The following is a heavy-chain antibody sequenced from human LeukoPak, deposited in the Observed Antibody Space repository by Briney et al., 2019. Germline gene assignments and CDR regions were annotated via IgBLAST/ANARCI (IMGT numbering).Heavy chain of an antibody. CDR2: ISAYNGNT. CDR1: GYTFTSYG. V-gene: IGHV1-18*01. D-gene: IGHD5-18*01. Sequence: RASVKVSCKASGYTFTSYGISWVRQAPGQGLEWMGWISAYNGNTNYAQKLQGRVTMTTDTSTSTAYMELRSLRSDDTAVYYCARDMEDTAMVTRDYWGQGTLVTVSS. CDR3: ARDMEDTAMVTRDY. J-gene: IGHJ4*02.